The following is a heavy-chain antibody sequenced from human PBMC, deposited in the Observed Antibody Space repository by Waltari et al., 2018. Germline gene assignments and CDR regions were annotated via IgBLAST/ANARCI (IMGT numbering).Heavy chain of an antibody. D-gene: IGHD6-19*01. CDR2: MNTPIGNS. CDR3: AREFRSAAGHLNGMDI. CDR1: GYTFTSYH. J-gene: IGHJ6*02. V-gene: IGHV1-8*01. Sequence: QVQLVQPGAEVKKPGASVKVSCNASGYTFTSYHINRVRQAPGQGLEWMGWMNTPIGNSAFAEKFQGRVTMTRDTSINTAYMELSGLRSEDTAVYYCAREFRSAAGHLNGMDIWGQGTAVTVSS.